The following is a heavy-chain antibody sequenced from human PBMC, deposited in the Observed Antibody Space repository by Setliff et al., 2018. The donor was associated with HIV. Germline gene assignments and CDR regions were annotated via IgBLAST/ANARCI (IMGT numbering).Heavy chain of an antibody. CDR1: GGSIRTYY. Sequence: PSETLSLTCTVSGGSIRTYYWSWIRQPPGKGLEWIGYIFYSVNTNYNPSLKGRVTISVDTSKNQFSLKLSSVTAVDTAVYFCARGGSAMVPGRNYWYFDLWGRGTLVTVSS. D-gene: IGHD5-18*01. CDR3: ARGGSAMVPGRNYWYFDL. V-gene: IGHV4-59*01. CDR2: IFYSVNT. J-gene: IGHJ2*01.